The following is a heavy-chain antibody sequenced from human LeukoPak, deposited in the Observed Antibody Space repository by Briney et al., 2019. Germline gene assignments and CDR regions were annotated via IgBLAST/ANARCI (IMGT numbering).Heavy chain of an antibody. D-gene: IGHD6-13*01. Sequence: PGGSLRLSCAASGFTFSSYAMSWVRQAPGKGLEWVPAISGSGGSTYYADSVKGRFTISRDNSKNTLYLQMNSLRAEDTAVYYCANTLAQYSSSWWDDAFDIWGQGTMVTVSS. J-gene: IGHJ3*02. CDR3: ANTLAQYSSSWWDDAFDI. CDR2: ISGSGGST. V-gene: IGHV3-23*01. CDR1: GFTFSSYA.